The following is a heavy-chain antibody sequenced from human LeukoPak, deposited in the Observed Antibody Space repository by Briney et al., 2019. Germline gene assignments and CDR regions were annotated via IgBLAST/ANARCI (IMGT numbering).Heavy chain of an antibody. CDR2: IIPILGIA. V-gene: IGHV1-69*04. Sequence: GASVKVSCKASGGTFSSYAISWVRQAPGQGLEWRGRIIPILGIANYAQKFQGRVTITADKSTSTAYMELSSLRSEDTAVYYCARVRVGATWYFDYWGQGTLVTVSS. D-gene: IGHD1-26*01. CDR1: GGTFSSYA. J-gene: IGHJ4*02. CDR3: ARVRVGATWYFDY.